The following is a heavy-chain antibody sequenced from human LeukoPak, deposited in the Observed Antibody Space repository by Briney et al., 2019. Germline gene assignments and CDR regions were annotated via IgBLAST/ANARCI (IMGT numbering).Heavy chain of an antibody. Sequence: SETLSLTCTVSGGSISTYYWSWIRQPPGKGLEWIGYIYYSGSINYNPSLKSRVTISVDTSKNQFSLKLSSVTAADTAVYYCARVLSTFRGWSNAFDIWGQGTMVTVSS. V-gene: IGHV4-59*01. CDR1: GGSISTYY. CDR2: IYYSGSI. CDR3: ARVLSTFRGWSNAFDI. D-gene: IGHD6-19*01. J-gene: IGHJ3*02.